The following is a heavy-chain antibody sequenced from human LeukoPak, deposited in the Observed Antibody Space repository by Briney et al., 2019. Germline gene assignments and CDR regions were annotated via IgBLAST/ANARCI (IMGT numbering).Heavy chain of an antibody. CDR3: TRTIFGVVIRGYFDY. CDR1: GFTFSSYS. Sequence: GGSLRLSCAASGFTFSSYSMNWVRQAPGKGLEWVSYISSSSSTIYYADSVKGRFTISRDNAKNSLYLQMNSLRAEDTAVYYCTRTIFGVVIRGYFDYWGQGILVTVSS. D-gene: IGHD3-3*01. J-gene: IGHJ4*02. CDR2: ISSSSSTI. V-gene: IGHV3-48*04.